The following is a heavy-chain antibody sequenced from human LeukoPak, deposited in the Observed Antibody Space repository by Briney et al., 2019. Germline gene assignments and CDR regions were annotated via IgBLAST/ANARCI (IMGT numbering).Heavy chain of an antibody. J-gene: IGHJ4*02. CDR3: ARLGYCSGGSCYSDDY. CDR2: IYSGGNT. D-gene: IGHD2-15*01. CDR1: GFTVSSNS. Sequence: GGSLRLSCTVSGFTVSSNSMSWVRQAPGKGLEWVSFIYSGGNTHYSDSVKGRFTISRDNAKNSLYLQMNSLRAEDTAVYYCARLGYCSGGSCYSDDYWGQGTLVTVSS. V-gene: IGHV3-53*01.